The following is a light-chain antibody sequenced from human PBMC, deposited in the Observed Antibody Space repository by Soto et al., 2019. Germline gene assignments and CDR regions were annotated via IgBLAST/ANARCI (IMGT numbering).Light chain of an antibody. CDR1: SSDIGSYNY. CDR2: EVS. V-gene: IGLV2-14*01. J-gene: IGLJ3*02. CDR3: SSYVSSDTLV. Sequence: QSVLTQPASVSGSPGQSITISCTGTSSDIGSYNYVSWYQRHPGKVPKLMIYEVSYRPSGVSNRFSGSKSGNTASLTISGLQAEDEADYYCSSYVSSDTLVFGGGTKVTVL.